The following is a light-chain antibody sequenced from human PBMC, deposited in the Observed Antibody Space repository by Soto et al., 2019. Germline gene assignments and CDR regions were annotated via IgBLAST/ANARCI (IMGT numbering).Light chain of an antibody. CDR2: EVS. J-gene: IGLJ3*02. CDR3: SSYTSRSTRV. Sequence: QSALTKPASVSGSPGQSITISCTGTSSDVGGYNYVSWYQQHPGKAPKLMIYEVSNRPSGVSNRFSGSKSGNTASLTISGLQAEDEADYYCSSYTSRSTRVFGGGTQLTAL. V-gene: IGLV2-14*01. CDR1: SSDVGGYNY.